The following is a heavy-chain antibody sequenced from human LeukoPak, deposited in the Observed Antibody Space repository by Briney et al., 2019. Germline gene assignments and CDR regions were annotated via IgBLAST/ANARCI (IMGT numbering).Heavy chain of an antibody. V-gene: IGHV3-23*01. CDR2: ISGSGGST. CDR3: AKDRTEHSSSSGVFGY. Sequence: GGSLRLSCAASGFTFNNYVLNWVRQAPGKGLEWVSAISGSGGSTYYADSVKGRLTISRDNSKNTLYLQMNSLRAEDTAVYYCAKDRTEHSSSSGVFGYWGQGTLVTVSS. J-gene: IGHJ4*02. CDR1: GFTFNNYV. D-gene: IGHD6-6*01.